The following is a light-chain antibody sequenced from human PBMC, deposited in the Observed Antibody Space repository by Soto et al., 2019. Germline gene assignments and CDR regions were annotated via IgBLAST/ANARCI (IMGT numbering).Light chain of an antibody. V-gene: IGKV3-20*01. CDR2: GAS. CDR1: QSVSSTY. CDR3: EHYGSLGLT. J-gene: IGKJ4*01. Sequence: EIVLTQSPGTLSLSPGERATLSCRASQSVSSTYLAWYQQKPGQAPRLLIYGASSRATGIPDRFSGSWSGTHFTLTTSALEPEDFAEYYCEHYGSLGLTLGGGT.